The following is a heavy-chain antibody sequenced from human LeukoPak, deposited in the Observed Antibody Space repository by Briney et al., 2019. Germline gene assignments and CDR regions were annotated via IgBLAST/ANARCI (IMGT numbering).Heavy chain of an antibody. V-gene: IGHV4-34*01. CDR1: GGSFSGYY. J-gene: IGHJ4*02. D-gene: IGHD3-22*01. Sequence: SETLSLTCAVYGGSFSGYYWSWIRQPPGKGLGWIGEINHSGSTNHNPSLKSRVTISVDTSKNQFSLKLSSVTAAYTAVYYCARRGPIRITMIAPRRLDYWGQGTLVTVSS. CDR2: INHSGST. CDR3: ARRGPIRITMIAPRRLDY.